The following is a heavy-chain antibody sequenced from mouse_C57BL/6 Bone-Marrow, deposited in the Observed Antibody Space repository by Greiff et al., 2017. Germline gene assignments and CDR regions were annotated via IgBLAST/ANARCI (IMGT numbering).Heavy chain of an antibody. J-gene: IGHJ4*01. Sequence: QVQLQQSGAELVRPGASVKMSCKASGYTFTSYNMHWVKQTPRQGLEWIGAIYPGNGDTSYNQRFKGKATLTVDKASSTAYMQLSSLTSEGSAVYFCARAGTTVVAPYYAMDYWGQGTSVTVSS. CDR3: ARAGTTVVAPYYAMDY. CDR2: IYPGNGDT. CDR1: GYTFTSYN. V-gene: IGHV1-12*01. D-gene: IGHD1-1*01.